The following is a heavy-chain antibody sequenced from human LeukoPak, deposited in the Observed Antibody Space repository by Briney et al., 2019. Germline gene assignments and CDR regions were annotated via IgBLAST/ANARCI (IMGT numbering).Heavy chain of an antibody. J-gene: IGHJ5*02. CDR2: MFYTGST. Sequence: PSETLSLTCTVSGGSIINDYWSWIRQPPGKGLEWIAYMFYTGSTSYIPPLKSRVTISVDTSKNQCSLKLSSVTAADTAVYYCARGLHWLDPWGQGTLVSVSS. CDR3: ARGLHWLDP. V-gene: IGHV4-59*01. CDR1: GGSIINDY.